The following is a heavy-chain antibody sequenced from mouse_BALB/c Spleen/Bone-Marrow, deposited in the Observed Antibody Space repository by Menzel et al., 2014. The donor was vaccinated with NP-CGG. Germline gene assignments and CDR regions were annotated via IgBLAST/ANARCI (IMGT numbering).Heavy chain of an antibody. V-gene: IGHV1-82*01. CDR1: GYAFSSSW. CDR3: ARRGGNPSFDY. CDR2: IYPGDGDT. Sequence: QVQLQQSGPELVKPEASVKISCKASGYAFSSSWMNWVKQRPGQGLEWIGRIYPGDGDTNYNGKFKGKATLTADKSSSTAYMQLSSLTSVDSAVYFCARRGGNPSFDYWGQGTTLTVSS. D-gene: IGHD2-1*01. J-gene: IGHJ2*01.